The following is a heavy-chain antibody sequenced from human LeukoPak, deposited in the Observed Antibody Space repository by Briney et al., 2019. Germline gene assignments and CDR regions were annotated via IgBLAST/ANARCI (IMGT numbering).Heavy chain of an antibody. V-gene: IGHV1-8*01. CDR2: MNPNSGNT. Sequence: GPVKVSCTASGYTFTSYDINWVRQATGRGLEWMGWMNPNSGNTGYAQKFQGRVTMTRNTSISTAYMELSSLRSEDTAVYYCARAYILVPAATYYYYMDVWGKGTTVTVSS. CDR3: ARAYILVPAATYYYYMDV. D-gene: IGHD2-2*01. J-gene: IGHJ6*03. CDR1: GYTFTSYD.